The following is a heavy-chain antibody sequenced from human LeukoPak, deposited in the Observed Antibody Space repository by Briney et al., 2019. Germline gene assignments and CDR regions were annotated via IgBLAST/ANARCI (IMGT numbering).Heavy chain of an antibody. CDR2: IHYSGST. Sequence: SETLSLTCAVSGGSISTYYWSWIRQPPGKGLECIGYIHYSGSTNYNPSLKSRVTISVDTSKNQFSLKLSSVTAADTAMYYCARSSGSYPLAYAFDIWGQGTMVTVSS. CDR1: GGSISTYY. CDR3: ARSSGSYPLAYAFDI. J-gene: IGHJ3*02. D-gene: IGHD1-26*01. V-gene: IGHV4-59*01.